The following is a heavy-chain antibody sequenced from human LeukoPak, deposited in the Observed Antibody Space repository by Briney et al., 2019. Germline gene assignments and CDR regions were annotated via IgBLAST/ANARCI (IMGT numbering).Heavy chain of an antibody. Sequence: PGGSLRLSCAASGFTFSSYAMSWVRQAPGKGLEWVSAISGSGGSTYYADSVKGRFTISRDNSKNTLYLQTNSLRAEDTAVYYCAKDDFKEDTGPEYFQHWGQGTLVTVSS. J-gene: IGHJ1*01. CDR3: AKDDFKEDTGPEYFQH. V-gene: IGHV3-23*01. CDR2: ISGSGGST. D-gene: IGHD5-18*01. CDR1: GFTFSSYA.